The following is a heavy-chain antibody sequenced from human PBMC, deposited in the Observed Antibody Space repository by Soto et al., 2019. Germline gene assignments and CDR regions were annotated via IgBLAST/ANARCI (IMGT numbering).Heavy chain of an antibody. J-gene: IGHJ3*02. CDR1: GSTFSSYS. D-gene: IGHD6-13*01. CDR2: ISSSSSYI. Sequence: GGSLRLSCAASGSTFSSYSMNWVRQAPGKGLEWVSSISSSSSYIYYADSVKGRFTISRDNAKNSLYLQMNSLRAEDTAVYYCARDAGRDAFDIWGQGTMVTVSS. V-gene: IGHV3-21*01. CDR3: ARDAGRDAFDI.